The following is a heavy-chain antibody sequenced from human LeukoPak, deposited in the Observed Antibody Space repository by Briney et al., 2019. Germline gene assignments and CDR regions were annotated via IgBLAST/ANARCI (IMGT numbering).Heavy chain of an antibody. CDR3: ARTGYSGYDFRS. CDR2: IYYSGST. V-gene: IGHV4-59*01. CDR1: GGSISSYY. J-gene: IGHJ5*02. D-gene: IGHD5-12*01. Sequence: SETLSHTCTVSGGSISSYYWSWIRQPPGKGLEWIGYIYYSGSTNYNPSLKSRVTISVDTSKNQFSLKLSSVTAADTAVYYCARTGYSGYDFRSWGQGTLVTVSS.